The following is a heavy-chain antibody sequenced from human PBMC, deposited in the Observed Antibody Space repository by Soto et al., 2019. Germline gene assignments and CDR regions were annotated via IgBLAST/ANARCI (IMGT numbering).Heavy chain of an antibody. CDR3: ARGTGGWYFDY. D-gene: IGHD6-19*01. Sequence: PSETLSLTCTVSDGSISSYYWSWIRQPPGKGLEWVGYIHYSGSTNYNPSLKSRVTISVDTPKNQFSLNLSSVTAADTAVYFCARGTGGWYFDYWGQGILVTVSS. CDR1: DGSISSYY. V-gene: IGHV4-59*01. J-gene: IGHJ4*02. CDR2: IHYSGST.